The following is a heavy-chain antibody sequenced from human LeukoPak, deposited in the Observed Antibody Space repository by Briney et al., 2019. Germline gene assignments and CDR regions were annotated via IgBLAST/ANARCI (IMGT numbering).Heavy chain of an antibody. V-gene: IGHV1-2*02. CDR1: GFTFTGYY. D-gene: IGHD2-21*02. Sequence: GPSVKVSCKASGFTFTGYYIHWVRQAPGQGLEWMGYINPHSGGTNSPQKFQGRVTLTTDTSISAAYMELSSLISDDTAMYYCVREGNELLSKDFDYWGQGTLVAVSS. CDR3: VREGNELLSKDFDY. J-gene: IGHJ4*02. CDR2: INPHSGGT.